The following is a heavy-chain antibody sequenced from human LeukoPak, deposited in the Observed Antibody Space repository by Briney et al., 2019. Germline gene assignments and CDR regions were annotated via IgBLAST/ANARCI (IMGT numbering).Heavy chain of an antibody. D-gene: IGHD3-16*01. J-gene: IGHJ4*02. CDR1: GFTLSSFV. Sequence: GGSLRLSCATSGFTLSSFVMHWVRQAPGKGLEWVALISHDGSKKYYADSVKGRFTISRDNSNNTLNVQMNSLRPEDTAVYYCAREFGKIYYKTYYFDFWGQGTLVTVSS. CDR3: AREFGKIYYKTYYFDF. CDR2: ISHDGSKK. V-gene: IGHV3-30-3*01.